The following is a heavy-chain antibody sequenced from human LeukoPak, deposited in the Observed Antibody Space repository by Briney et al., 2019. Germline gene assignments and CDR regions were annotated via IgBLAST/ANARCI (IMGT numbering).Heavy chain of an antibody. CDR2: MSGSGGST. CDR3: AKALPSSWYPFDY. Sequence: GGSLRLSCAASGFSFSSYAMSWVRQAPGKGLEWVSGMSGSGGSTYYADSVKGRFTISRDNSKNTLYLQMNSLRADDTAVYYCAKALPSSWYPFDYWGQGTLVTVSS. V-gene: IGHV3-23*01. CDR1: GFSFSSYA. D-gene: IGHD6-13*01. J-gene: IGHJ4*02.